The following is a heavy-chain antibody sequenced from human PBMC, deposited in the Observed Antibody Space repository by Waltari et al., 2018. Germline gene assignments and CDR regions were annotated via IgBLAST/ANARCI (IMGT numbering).Heavy chain of an antibody. CDR3: ARESYSSSSLDY. V-gene: IGHV3-48*03. CDR2: ISSSGSSI. CDR1: GFTFSSYE. J-gene: IGHJ4*02. Sequence: EVQLVESGGGLVQPGGSLRLSCAASGFTFSSYEMNWVRQAPGEGVECVSYISSSGSSIYYADSVKGRFTISRDNAKNSLYLQMNSLRAEDTAVYYCARESYSSSSLDYWGQGTLFTVSS. D-gene: IGHD6-6*01.